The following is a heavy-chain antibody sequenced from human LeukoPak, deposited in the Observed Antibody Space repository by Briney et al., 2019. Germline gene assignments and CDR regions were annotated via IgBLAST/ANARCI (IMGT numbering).Heavy chain of an antibody. CDR3: ARDNSWYSSGWYFDY. CDR2: ISSSGSTI. Sequence: GGSLRLSCAASGFTFSSYEMNWVRQAPGKGLEWVSYISSSGSTIYYADSVKGRFTISRDNAKNSLYLQMNSLRAEDTAVYYCARDNSWYSSGWYFDYWGQGTLVTASS. CDR1: GFTFSSYE. D-gene: IGHD6-19*01. J-gene: IGHJ4*02. V-gene: IGHV3-48*03.